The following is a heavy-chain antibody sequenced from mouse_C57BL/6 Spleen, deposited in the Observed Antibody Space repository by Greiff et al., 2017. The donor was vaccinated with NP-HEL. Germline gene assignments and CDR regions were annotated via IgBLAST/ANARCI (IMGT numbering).Heavy chain of an antibody. D-gene: IGHD2-3*01. Sequence: DVQLQESGPGMVKPSQSLSLTCTVTGYSITSGYDWHWIRHFPGNKLEWMGYISYSGSTNYNPSLKSRISITHDTSKNHFFLKLNSVTTEDTATYYCARGDGYYVVCAYWGQGTLVTVSA. V-gene: IGHV3-1*01. CDR3: ARGDGYYVVCAY. J-gene: IGHJ3*01. CDR2: ISYSGST. CDR1: GYSITSGYD.